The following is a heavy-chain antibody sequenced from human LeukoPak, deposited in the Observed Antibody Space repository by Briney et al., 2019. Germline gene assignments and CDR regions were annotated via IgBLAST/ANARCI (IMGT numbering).Heavy chain of an antibody. J-gene: IGHJ5*02. D-gene: IGHD2-15*01. CDR1: GGSFSGYY. CDR3: AREGKGGKDCSGGSCYANWFDP. V-gene: IGHV4-34*01. Sequence: SETLSLTCAVYGGSFSGYYWSWIRQPPGKGLEWIGEINHSGSTNYNPSLKSRVTISVDTSKNQFSLKLSSVTGADTAVYYCAREGKGGKDCSGGSCYANWFDPWGQGTLVTVSS. CDR2: INHSGST.